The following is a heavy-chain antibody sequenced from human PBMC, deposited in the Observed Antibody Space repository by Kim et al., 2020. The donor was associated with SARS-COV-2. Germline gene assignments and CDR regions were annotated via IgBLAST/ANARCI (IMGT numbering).Heavy chain of an antibody. V-gene: IGHV3-15*01. CDR1: GFTFSNAW. J-gene: IGHJ4*02. Sequence: GGSLRLSCAASGFTFSNAWMSWVRQAPGKGLEWVGRIKSESDGGTTDYAAPVKGRFSISRDDSKNTLHLQMNSLKTEDTAVYYCTTGGVMYDSSGYYWRPLYWGQGTLVTVS. D-gene: IGHD3-22*01. CDR2: IKSESDGGTT. CDR3: TTGGVMYDSSGYYWRPLY.